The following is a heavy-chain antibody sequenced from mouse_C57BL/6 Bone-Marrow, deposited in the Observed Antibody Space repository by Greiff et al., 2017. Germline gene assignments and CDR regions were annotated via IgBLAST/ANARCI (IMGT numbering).Heavy chain of an antibody. CDR3: ARPLLYDYAMDY. V-gene: IGHV1-62-3*01. CDR1: GYTFTSYW. CDR2: IDPNSGGT. D-gene: IGHD2-12*01. J-gene: IGHJ4*01. Sequence: QVQLQQSGAELVKPGASVQLSCKASGYTFTSYWMHWVKQRPGRGLAWIGRIDPNSGGTKYNEKFKGKATLTVDKPSSTAYMELRSLTSEDSSVYFCARPLLYDYAMDYWGQGTSVTVSS.